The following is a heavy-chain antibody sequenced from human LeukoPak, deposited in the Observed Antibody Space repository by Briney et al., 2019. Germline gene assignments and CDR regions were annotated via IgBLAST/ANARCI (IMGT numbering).Heavy chain of an antibody. CDR2: IWSDGSNK. CDR1: KFTFSSYG. V-gene: IGHV3-33*01. CDR3: ARESKGIVGVVVITDLYYFDY. Sequence: PGGSLRLSCAASKFTFSSYGMHWVRQAPGKGLEWVAVIWSDGSNKYYADSAKGRFTIPRDNSKNTLYLQMNSLRAEDTAVYYCARESKGIVGVVVITDLYYFDYWGQGTLVTVSS. J-gene: IGHJ4*02. D-gene: IGHD3-22*01.